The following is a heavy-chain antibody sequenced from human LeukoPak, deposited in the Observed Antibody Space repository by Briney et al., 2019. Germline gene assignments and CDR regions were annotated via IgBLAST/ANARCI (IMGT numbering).Heavy chain of an antibody. V-gene: IGHV3-9*01. CDR2: ISWNSGSI. CDR1: GFTFDDYA. CDR3: AKDRKGGGSSSWYWGNYYYGMDV. J-gene: IGHJ6*02. D-gene: IGHD6-13*01. Sequence: GRSLRLSCAASGFTFDDYAMHWVRQAPGRGLEWVSGISWNSGSIGYADSVKGRFTISRDNAKNSLYLQMNSLRAEDTALYYCAKDRKGGGSSSWYWGNYYYGMDVWGQGTTVTVSS.